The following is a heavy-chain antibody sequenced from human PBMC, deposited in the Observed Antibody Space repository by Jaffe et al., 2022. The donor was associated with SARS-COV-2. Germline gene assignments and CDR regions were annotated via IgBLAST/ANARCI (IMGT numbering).Heavy chain of an antibody. V-gene: IGHV3-15*01. CDR1: GFSFSNAW. CDR3: TTGLYGDYPFSYFYYSIDV. J-gene: IGHJ6*03. Sequence: EVQLVESGGGLVKPGGSLRLSCEASGFSFSNAWMSWVRQAPGKGLEWVGRIKSYTDIGTTDYIAAHVKGRFSISRDDSKSTLYLQMSSLKTEDTAVYYCTTGLYGDYPFSYFYYSIDVWGKGTTVTVSS. D-gene: IGHD4-17*01. CDR2: IKSYTDIGTT.